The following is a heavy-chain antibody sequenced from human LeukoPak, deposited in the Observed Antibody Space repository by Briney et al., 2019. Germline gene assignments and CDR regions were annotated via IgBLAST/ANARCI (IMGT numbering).Heavy chain of an antibody. J-gene: IGHJ4*02. Sequence: GGSLRLSCAASGFTFSSYAMSWVRQAPGKGLEWVSAISGSGGSTYYAHSVKGRFTISRDNSKTTLYLQMTSLRDEDTAVYYCAKDIGSSSWAGFDYWGQGTLVTVSS. D-gene: IGHD6-13*01. V-gene: IGHV3-23*01. CDR2: ISGSGGST. CDR1: GFTFSSYA. CDR3: AKDIGSSSWAGFDY.